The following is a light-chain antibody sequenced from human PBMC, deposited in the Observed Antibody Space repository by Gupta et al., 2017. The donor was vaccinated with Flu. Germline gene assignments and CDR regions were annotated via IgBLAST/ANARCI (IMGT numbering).Light chain of an antibody. CDR1: QSVGNY. Sequence: PATLSWSPGERATLSCRASQSVGNYLAWYQQRPGQAPRLLIYDASKRATDIPARFIGGGYGTEFTLTISSREPEDFAVYYCQQRNNWLWTFGQGTXVEIK. CDR2: DAS. V-gene: IGKV3-11*01. CDR3: QQRNNWLWT. J-gene: IGKJ1*01.